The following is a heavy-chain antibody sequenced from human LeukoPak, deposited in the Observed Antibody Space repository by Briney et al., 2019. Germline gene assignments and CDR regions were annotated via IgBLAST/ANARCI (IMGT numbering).Heavy chain of an antibody. Sequence: PGGSLRLPCAASGFTFSSYAMHWVRQAPGKGLEWVAVISYDGSNKYYADSVKGRFTISRDNSKNTLYLQMNSLRAEDTAVYYCARDHVFNGRIVVVTELKYYFDYWGQGTLVTVSS. V-gene: IGHV3-30*04. CDR2: ISYDGSNK. CDR1: GFTFSSYA. J-gene: IGHJ4*02. CDR3: ARDHVFNGRIVVVTELKYYFDY. D-gene: IGHD2-21*02.